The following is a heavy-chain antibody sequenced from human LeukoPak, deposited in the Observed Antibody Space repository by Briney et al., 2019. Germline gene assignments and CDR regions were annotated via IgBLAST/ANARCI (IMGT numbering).Heavy chain of an antibody. V-gene: IGHV4-39*07. CDR2: IYYSGST. CDR3: ARYTYGDPLFFDY. J-gene: IGHJ4*02. D-gene: IGHD4-17*01. Sequence: SETLSLTCTVSGGSISSSSYYWGWIRQPPGKGLEWIGSIYYSGSTYYNPSLKSRVTISVDTSKNQFSLKLSSVTAADTAVYYCARYTYGDPLFFDYWGQGTLVTVSS. CDR1: GGSISSSSYY.